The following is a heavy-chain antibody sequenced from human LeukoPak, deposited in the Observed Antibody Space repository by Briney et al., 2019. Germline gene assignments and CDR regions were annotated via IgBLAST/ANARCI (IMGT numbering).Heavy chain of an antibody. CDR1: GFNFSSYG. CDR3: AKNLWFGAPFDI. CDR2: ISVGGGIT. V-gene: IGHV3-23*01. D-gene: IGHD3-10*01. J-gene: IGHJ3*02. Sequence: GGSLRLSCAASGFNFSSYGMSWVRQAPGKGLEWVSSISVGGGITYYADSVKGRFTISRDNSKNTLYLQMNSLRADDTAVYYCAKNLWFGAPFDIWGQGTMVTVSS.